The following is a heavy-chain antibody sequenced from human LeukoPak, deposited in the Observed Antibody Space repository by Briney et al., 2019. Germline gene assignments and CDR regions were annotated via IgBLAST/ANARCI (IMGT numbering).Heavy chain of an antibody. J-gene: IGHJ5*02. Sequence: SQTLSLTCTVSGGSISSGGYYWSWIRQHPGKGLEWIGYIYYSGSTYYNPSLKSRVTISVDTSKNQFSLKLSSVTAADTAVYYCARGTLQEYCYDSSGYPNWFDPWGQGTLVTVSS. D-gene: IGHD3-22*01. V-gene: IGHV4-31*03. CDR1: GGSISSGGYY. CDR3: ARGTLQEYCYDSSGYPNWFDP. CDR2: IYYSGST.